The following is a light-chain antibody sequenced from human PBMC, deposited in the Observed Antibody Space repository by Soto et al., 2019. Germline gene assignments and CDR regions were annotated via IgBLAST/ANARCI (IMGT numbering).Light chain of an antibody. CDR3: QQYNDWTRT. J-gene: IGKJ1*01. Sequence: EILLTQCPVTLSVSPGERATLACRASQGVXSNFAWSQQKPGQAPSFLXDGAFTMATGIPARLSGTGSGTEFTLTISSLQSKYFALYYCQQYNDWTRTFGQGTKVAIK. CDR2: GAF. V-gene: IGKV3-15*01. CDR1: QGVXSN.